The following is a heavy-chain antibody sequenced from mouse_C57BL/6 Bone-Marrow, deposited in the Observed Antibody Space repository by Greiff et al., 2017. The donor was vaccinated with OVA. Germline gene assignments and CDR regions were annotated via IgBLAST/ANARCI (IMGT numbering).Heavy chain of an antibody. CDR3: TDRLGGDAMDY. CDR2: IRLKSDNYAT. D-gene: IGHD4-1*01. Sequence: EVKLQESGGGLVQPGGSMKLSCVASGFTFSNYWMNWVRQSPEKGLEWVAQIRLKSDNYATHDAESVKGRFTIARDDSKSSVYLQKNNLSAEDTGIYYCTDRLGGDAMDYWGQGTSVTVSS. V-gene: IGHV6-3*01. CDR1: GFTFSNYW. J-gene: IGHJ4*01.